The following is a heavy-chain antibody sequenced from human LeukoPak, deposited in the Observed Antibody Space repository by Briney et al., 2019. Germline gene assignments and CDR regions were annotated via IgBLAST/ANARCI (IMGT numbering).Heavy chain of an antibody. CDR1: GGSISSSSYY. CDR3: ARQERDIVVVPAAADY. J-gene: IGHJ4*02. D-gene: IGHD2-2*01. CDR2: IYYSGST. V-gene: IGHV4-39*01. Sequence: SETLSLTCTVSGGSISSSSYYWGWIRQPPGKGLEWIGSIYYSGSTYYNPSLKSRVTISVDTSKNQFSLKLSSVTAADTAVYYCARQERDIVVVPAAADYWGQGTLVTVSP.